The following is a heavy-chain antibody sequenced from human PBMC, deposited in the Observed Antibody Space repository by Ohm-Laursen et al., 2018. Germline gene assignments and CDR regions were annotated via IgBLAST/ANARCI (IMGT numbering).Heavy chain of an antibody. Sequence: ASVKVSCKASGYTFTGYYMHWVRQAPGQGLEWMGWINPNSGGTNYAQKFQGRVTMTRDTSISTAYMELSRLRSDDTAVYYCARSTPLDYYYGMDVWGQGTTVTVSS. V-gene: IGHV1-2*02. J-gene: IGHJ6*02. CDR3: ARSTPLDYYYGMDV. CDR2: INPNSGGT. CDR1: GYTFTGYY.